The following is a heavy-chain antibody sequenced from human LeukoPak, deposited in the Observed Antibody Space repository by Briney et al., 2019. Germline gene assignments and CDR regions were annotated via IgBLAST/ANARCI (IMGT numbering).Heavy chain of an antibody. CDR2: IYYSGST. D-gene: IGHD3-3*02. J-gene: IGHJ4*02. V-gene: IGHV4-39*01. CDR1: GDSISSNNYY. Sequence: SETLSLTCTVSGDSISSNNYYWGWIRQPPGKGPEWIGSIYYSGSTYYNSSLKSRVTISVDTSKNQFSLNLGSVTAADTAVYYCARLCRQVRDYISTWHYFDYWGQGTLVTVSS. CDR3: ARLCRQVRDYISTWHYFDY.